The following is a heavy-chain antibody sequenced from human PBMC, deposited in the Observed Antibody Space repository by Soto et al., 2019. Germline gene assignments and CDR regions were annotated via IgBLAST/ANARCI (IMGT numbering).Heavy chain of an antibody. J-gene: IGHJ6*02. Sequence: SVKVSCKASGGTFSSYAISWVRQAPGQGLEWMGGIIPIFGTANYAQKFQGRVTITADESTSTAYMELSSLRSEDTAVYYCGRQLFASGYGMDVWGQGTTVTVSS. CDR1: GGTFSSYA. V-gene: IGHV1-69*13. CDR2: IIPIFGTA. CDR3: GRQLFASGYGMDV. D-gene: IGHD6-6*01.